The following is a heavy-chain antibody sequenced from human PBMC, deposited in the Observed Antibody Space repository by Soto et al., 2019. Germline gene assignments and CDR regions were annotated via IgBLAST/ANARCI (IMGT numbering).Heavy chain of an antibody. CDR1: GFTFSSYS. CDR2: ISSSSSYI. Sequence: GGSLRLSCAASGFTFSSYSMNWVRQAPGKGLEWVSSISSSSSYIYYADSVKGRFTISRDNAKNSLYLQMNSLRAEDTAVYYCARKDGVKDAFGIWGQGTMVTVSS. D-gene: IGHD4-17*01. V-gene: IGHV3-21*01. J-gene: IGHJ3*02. CDR3: ARKDGVKDAFGI.